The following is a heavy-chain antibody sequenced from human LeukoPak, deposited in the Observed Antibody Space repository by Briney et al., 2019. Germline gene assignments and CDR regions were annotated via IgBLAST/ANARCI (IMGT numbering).Heavy chain of an antibody. V-gene: IGHV3-74*01. CDR2: INSDGSST. CDR3: ARVGGSYAFDI. D-gene: IGHD1-26*01. CDR1: GFTFSSYW. Sequence: GGSLRLSCAASGFTFSSYWVHWVRQAPGKGLVWVSPINSDGSSTSYADSVKGRFTISRDNAKNTLSLQMNSLRAEDTAVYYCARVGGSYAFDIWGQGTMVIVSS. J-gene: IGHJ3*02.